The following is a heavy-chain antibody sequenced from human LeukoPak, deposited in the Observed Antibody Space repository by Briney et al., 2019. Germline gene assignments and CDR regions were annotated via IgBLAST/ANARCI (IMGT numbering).Heavy chain of an antibody. V-gene: IGHV4-34*01. CDR1: GGSFSGYY. Sequence: KPSETLSLTCAVYGGSFSGYYWSWIRQPPGKGLEWIGEINHSGSTNYNPSLKSRVTISVDTSKNQFSLKLSSVTAADTAVYYCARGGPAALFDYWGQGTLVTVSS. D-gene: IGHD2-2*01. CDR2: INHSGST. J-gene: IGHJ4*02. CDR3: ARGGPAALFDY.